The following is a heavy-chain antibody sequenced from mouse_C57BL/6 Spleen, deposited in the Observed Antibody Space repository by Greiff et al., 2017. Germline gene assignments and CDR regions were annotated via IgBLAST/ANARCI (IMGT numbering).Heavy chain of an antibody. J-gene: IGHJ4*01. V-gene: IGHV1-42*01. CDR1: GYSFTGYY. Sequence: EVQLQQSGPELVKPGASVKISCKASGYSFTGYYMNWVKQSPEKSLEWIGEINPSTGGTTYNQKFKAKATLTVDKSSSTAYMQLKSLTSEDSAVYYCARGDYAMDYWGQGTSVTASS. CDR3: ARGDYAMDY. CDR2: INPSTGGT.